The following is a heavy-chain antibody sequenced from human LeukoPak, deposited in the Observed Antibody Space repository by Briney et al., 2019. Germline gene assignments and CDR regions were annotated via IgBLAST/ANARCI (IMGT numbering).Heavy chain of an antibody. CDR3: APQQTYSPYNWFDP. D-gene: IGHD5-12*01. J-gene: IGHJ5*02. Sequence: RGSLRLSCVGSGFTISNYWMHWVRQAPGTGLVWVSRIHPDGSITTYADSVKGRFTISRDNAKNTLYLQMNSLRAEDTAVYYCAPQQTYSPYNWFDPWGQGTLVTVSS. CDR2: IHPDGSIT. V-gene: IGHV3-74*03. CDR1: GFTISNYW.